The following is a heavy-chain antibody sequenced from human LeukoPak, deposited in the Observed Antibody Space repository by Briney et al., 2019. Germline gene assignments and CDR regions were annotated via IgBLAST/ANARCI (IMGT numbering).Heavy chain of an antibody. CDR1: GYTLTELS. Sequence: ASVKVSCKVSGYTLTELSMHWVRQAPGKGSEWMGGFDPEDGETIYAQKFQGRVTITEDTSTDTAYMELSSLRSEDTAVYYCVTDLYPQWPSRVQTNAFDIWGQGTMVTVSS. J-gene: IGHJ3*02. V-gene: IGHV1-24*01. D-gene: IGHD6-19*01. CDR3: VTDLYPQWPSRVQTNAFDI. CDR2: FDPEDGET.